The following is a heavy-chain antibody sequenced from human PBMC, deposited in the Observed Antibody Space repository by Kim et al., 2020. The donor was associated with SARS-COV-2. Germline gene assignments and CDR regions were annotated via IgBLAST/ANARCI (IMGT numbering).Heavy chain of an antibody. Sequence: SETLSLTCTVTGGSISSGGYAWSWIRQHPGKGLQWMGYILSTGSPDYNPSLRSRVAISVDTSKNQFSLKLSSVTVADTAVYYCARQLDYCGHEVDTWGQG. CDR3: ARQLDYCGHEVDT. CDR1: GGSISSGGYA. D-gene: IGHD4-17*01. J-gene: IGHJ5*02. CDR2: ILSTGSP. V-gene: IGHV4-31*03.